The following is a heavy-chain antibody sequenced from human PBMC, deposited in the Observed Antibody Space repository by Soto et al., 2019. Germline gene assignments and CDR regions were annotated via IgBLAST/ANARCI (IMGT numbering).Heavy chain of an antibody. CDR3: ARDKSRECPDV. D-gene: IGHD2-2*01. V-gene: IGHV3-33*01. CDR1: GFTFSSYG. J-gene: IGHJ6*02. Sequence: QVQLVESGGGVVQPGRSLRLSCAASGFTFSSYGMHWVRQAPGKGLEWVAVIWYDGSNKYYADSVKGRFTISRDNSKNTLYLQMNSLRAEDTAVYYCARDKSRECPDVWGQGTTVTVSS. CDR2: IWYDGSNK.